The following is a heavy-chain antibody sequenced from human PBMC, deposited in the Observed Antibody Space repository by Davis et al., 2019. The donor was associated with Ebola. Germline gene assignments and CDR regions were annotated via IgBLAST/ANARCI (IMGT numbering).Heavy chain of an antibody. CDR1: VITFSSYA. D-gene: IGHD2-8*02. Sequence: GESLKISCADSVITFSSYAMTWVRQAPGKGLEWVSAISGSGGTTYYAGSVKGRFTVSRDNSKNTLYLQMNSLRPEDTAMYYCAKDPGGHTGESDYWGQGTLVIVSS. J-gene: IGHJ4*02. V-gene: IGHV3-23*01. CDR3: AKDPGGHTGESDY. CDR2: ISGSGGTT.